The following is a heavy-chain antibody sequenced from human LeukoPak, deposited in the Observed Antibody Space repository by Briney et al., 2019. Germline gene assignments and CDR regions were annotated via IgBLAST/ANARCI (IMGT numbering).Heavy chain of an antibody. CDR3: AKEGYDFWSGYYHDDY. CDR2: ISGSGST. Sequence: GGSLRLSCAASGFTFSSYAMSWVRQAPGKGLEWVSAISGSGSTYYADSVKGRFTISRDNSKNTLYLQMNSLRAEDTAVYYCAKEGYDFWSGYYHDDYWGQGTLVTVSS. D-gene: IGHD3-3*01. CDR1: GFTFSSYA. V-gene: IGHV3-23*01. J-gene: IGHJ4*02.